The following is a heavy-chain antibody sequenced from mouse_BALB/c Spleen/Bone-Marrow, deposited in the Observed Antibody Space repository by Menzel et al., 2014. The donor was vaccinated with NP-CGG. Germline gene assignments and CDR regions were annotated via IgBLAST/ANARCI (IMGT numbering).Heavy chain of an antibody. CDR2: INPSTGYT. CDR3: ARHYRYYFDY. D-gene: IGHD2-14*01. J-gene: IGHJ2*01. CDR1: GYTFTSYW. V-gene: IGHV1-7*01. Sequence: QVQLQQSGAELAKPGASVKMSCKASGYTFTSYWMHWVKQRPGQGLEWIGYINPSTGYTEYNQKFKDKATLTADKSSSPAYMQLSSLTSEDSAVYYCARHYRYYFDYWGQGTTLTVSS.